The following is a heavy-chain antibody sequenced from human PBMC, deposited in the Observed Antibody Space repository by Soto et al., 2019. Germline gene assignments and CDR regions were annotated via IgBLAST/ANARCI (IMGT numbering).Heavy chain of an antibody. V-gene: IGHV4-34*01. CDR2: INHSGST. D-gene: IGHD3-22*01. CDR1: GGSFSGYY. CDR3: ARGGIVVAPRFSGYFDY. Sequence: QVQLQQWGAGLLKPSETLSLTCAVYGGSFSGYYWSWIRQPPGKGLEWIGEINHSGSTNYNPSLRSRVTISVDTSKNQFSLKLSSVTAADTAVYYCARGGIVVAPRFSGYFDYWGQGTLVTVSS. J-gene: IGHJ4*02.